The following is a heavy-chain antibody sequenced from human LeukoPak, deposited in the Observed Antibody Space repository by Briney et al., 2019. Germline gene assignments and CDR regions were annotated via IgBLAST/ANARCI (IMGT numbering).Heavy chain of an antibody. CDR3: ARGYMKSGFDY. CDR2: TYYNGRRSN. J-gene: IGHJ4*02. CDR1: GDSVSSDITA. Sequence: SQTLSLTCAISGDSVSSDITAWNWIRQSPARGLGWLGRTYYNGRRSNDYAVSVESRITINPDTTRNQFSLQLKSVTPEDTAVYYCARGYMKSGFDYWGQGTLVTISS. D-gene: IGHD1-1*01. V-gene: IGHV6-1*01.